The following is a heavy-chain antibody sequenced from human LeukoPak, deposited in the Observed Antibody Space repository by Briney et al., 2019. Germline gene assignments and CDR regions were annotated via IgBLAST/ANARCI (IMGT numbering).Heavy chain of an antibody. CDR2: IYSGSRT. CDR1: GFTVSSNY. D-gene: IGHD3-3*01. V-gene: IGHV3-53*01. J-gene: IGHJ4*02. CDR3: AKSRVNFWSGYDY. Sequence: GGSLRLSCAASGFTVSSNYMSWVRQAPGKGLEWVSVIYSGSRTYYADSVKGRFTISRDNSKNTLYLQINSLRAEDTAIYYCAKSRVNFWSGYDYWGQGTLVTISS.